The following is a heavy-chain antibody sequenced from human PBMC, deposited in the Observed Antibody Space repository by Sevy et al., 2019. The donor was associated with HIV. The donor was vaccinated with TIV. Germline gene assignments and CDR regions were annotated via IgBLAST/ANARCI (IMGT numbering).Heavy chain of an antibody. J-gene: IGHJ6*02. CDR3: AGGGGGSSSWMALYYYYGMDV. V-gene: IGHV1-8*01. D-gene: IGHD6-13*01. Sequence: ASVKVSCKASGYTFTSYDINWVRQATGQGLEWMGWMNPNSGNTGYAQKFQGRVTMTRNTSISTAYMELSSLRSGDRAVYYCAGGGGGSSSWMALYYYYGMDVWGQGTTVTVSS. CDR1: GYTFTSYD. CDR2: MNPNSGNT.